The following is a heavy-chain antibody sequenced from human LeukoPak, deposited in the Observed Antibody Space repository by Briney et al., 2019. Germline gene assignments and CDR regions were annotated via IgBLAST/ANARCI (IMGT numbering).Heavy chain of an antibody. D-gene: IGHD2-2*02. CDR1: GFTVSSNY. CDR3: AKEPLGPHCSSTSCYKHYYMDV. J-gene: IGHJ6*03. Sequence: GGSLRLSCAASGFTVSSNYMSWVRQAPGKGLEWVSVISGSGGSTYYADSVKGRFTISRDNSKNTLYLQMNSLRAEDTAVYYCAKEPLGPHCSSTSCYKHYYMDVWGKGTTVTVSS. CDR2: ISGSGGST. V-gene: IGHV3-23*01.